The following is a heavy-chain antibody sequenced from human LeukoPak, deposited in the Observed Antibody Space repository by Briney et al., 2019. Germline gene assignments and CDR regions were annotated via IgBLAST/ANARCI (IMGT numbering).Heavy chain of an antibody. J-gene: IGHJ4*02. D-gene: IGHD2-15*01. V-gene: IGHV3-11*04. CDR3: AKGVLSTILYLDY. Sequence: GGSLRLSCAASGFTFSDYYMSWIRQAPGKGLEWVSYISSSGSTIYYADSVKGRFTISRDNSKNTLYLQMNSLRAEDTAVYYCAKGVLSTILYLDYWGQGTLVTVSS. CDR2: ISSSGSTI. CDR1: GFTFSDYY.